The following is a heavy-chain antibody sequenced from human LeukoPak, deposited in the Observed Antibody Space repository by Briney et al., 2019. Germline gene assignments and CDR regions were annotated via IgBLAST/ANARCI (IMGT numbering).Heavy chain of an antibody. J-gene: IGHJ4*02. Sequence: ASLKVSCKTSGYTFTDSYMHWVRQAPGQGLEWIGWINPNAGDTTYAQGFHGRVTMTRDTSISAVYMELNSLKLDDTAVYYCTREGRVGVPFDYWGQGTLVTVSS. CDR2: INPNAGDT. D-gene: IGHD2-15*01. CDR3: TREGRVGVPFDY. V-gene: IGHV1-2*02. CDR1: GYTFTDSY.